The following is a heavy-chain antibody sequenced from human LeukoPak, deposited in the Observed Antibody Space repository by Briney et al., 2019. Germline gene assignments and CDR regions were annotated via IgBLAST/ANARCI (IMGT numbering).Heavy chain of an antibody. CDR2: ISGSGDNT. CDR3: ARELWGNLDY. CDR1: GFSFGSYA. J-gene: IGHJ4*02. D-gene: IGHD2-21*01. V-gene: IGHV3-23*01. Sequence: GGSLRLSCAASGFSFGSYALSWVRQAPGKGLEWVSVISGSGDNTHYTDPVKGRFTISRDNSKNTLYLQMNSLRAEDTAVYYCARELWGNLDYWGQGTPVTVSS.